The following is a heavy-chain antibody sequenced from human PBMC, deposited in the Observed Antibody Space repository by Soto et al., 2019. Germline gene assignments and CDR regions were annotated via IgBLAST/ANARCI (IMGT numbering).Heavy chain of an antibody. J-gene: IGHJ4*02. V-gene: IGHV4-31*03. D-gene: IGHD6-13*01. Sequence: PSETLSLTCTVSGGSISSGGYYWSWIRQHPGKGLEWIGYIYYSGSTYYNPSLKSRVTISVDTSKNQFSLKLSSVTAADTAVYYCARVEHSSSWQFDYWGQGTLVTVSS. CDR2: IYYSGST. CDR3: ARVEHSSSWQFDY. CDR1: GGSISSGGYY.